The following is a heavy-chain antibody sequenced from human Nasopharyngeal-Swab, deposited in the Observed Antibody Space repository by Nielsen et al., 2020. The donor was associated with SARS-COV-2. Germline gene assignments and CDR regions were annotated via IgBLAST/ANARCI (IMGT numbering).Heavy chain of an antibody. CDR2: IYYSGST. Sequence: SETLSLTCTVSGGSISSYYWSWIRQPPGKGLEWIGYIYYSGSTYYNPSLKSRVTISVDTSKNQFSLKLSSVTAADTAVYYCARGRIVVVPAARPYYYGMDVWGQGTTVTVSS. J-gene: IGHJ6*02. CDR1: GGSISSYY. CDR3: ARGRIVVVPAARPYYYGMDV. V-gene: IGHV4-59*12. D-gene: IGHD2-2*01.